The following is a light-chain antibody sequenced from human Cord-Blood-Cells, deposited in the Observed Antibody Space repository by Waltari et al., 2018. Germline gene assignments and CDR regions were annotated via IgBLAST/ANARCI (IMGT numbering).Light chain of an antibody. Sequence: DIQITQSPSSLSASVGDRVTITCRAGQSISSYLNWYQQKPGKAPNLLIYPASRLQSGFPARFSDSGSGTDFTHTISSLQPEGFATYDGQRSDSAPAFTFGPGIKVDI. V-gene: IGKV1-39*01. CDR3: QRSDSAPAFT. J-gene: IGKJ3*01. CDR2: PAS. CDR1: QSISSY.